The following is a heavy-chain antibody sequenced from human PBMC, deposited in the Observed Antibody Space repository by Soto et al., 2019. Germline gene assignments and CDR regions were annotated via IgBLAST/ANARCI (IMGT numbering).Heavy chain of an antibody. Sequence: EVQLVESGGGSAQPGGSLRLSCAASGFTFSNYWIHWVRQAPGKGPVWVSRINGVGTYTNYADSVKGRFSISRDNAENTVYLQMNSLRAEDTAAYYCVRDFRSSDYWGQGTLVTVSS. CDR3: VRDFRSSDY. D-gene: IGHD3-3*01. CDR1: GFTFSNYW. V-gene: IGHV3-74*01. CDR2: INGVGTYT. J-gene: IGHJ4*02.